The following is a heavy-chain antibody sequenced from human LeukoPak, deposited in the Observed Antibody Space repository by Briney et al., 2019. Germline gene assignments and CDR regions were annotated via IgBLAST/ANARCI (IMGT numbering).Heavy chain of an antibody. D-gene: IGHD1-7*01. CDR3: GRDFGLSGTKRSFDI. Sequence: GGSLRLSCAASGFIFSDYYMGWIRQAPGKGLEWVSYISGSGSTIFYADSVKGRFTISRDNAKNSMHLQMNSLRAEDTAVYYCGRDFGLSGTKRSFDIWGQGTMVTVSS. V-gene: IGHV3-11*01. CDR2: ISGSGSTI. CDR1: GFIFSDYY. J-gene: IGHJ3*02.